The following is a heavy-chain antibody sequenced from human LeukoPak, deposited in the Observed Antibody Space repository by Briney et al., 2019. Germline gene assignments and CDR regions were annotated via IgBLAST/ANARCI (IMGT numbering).Heavy chain of an antibody. Sequence: GESLQISCQGSGYNFSDYWILWVRQVPGGGLEWLGIISPGDSDSRYSPSFRGQVTISADRSASAAYLHWRSLKASDSGIYFCARQRTVIPAAPSDSWGQGTLVTV. D-gene: IGHD2-2*01. CDR2: ISPGDSDS. CDR1: GYNFSDYW. V-gene: IGHV5-51*01. J-gene: IGHJ4*02. CDR3: ARQRTVIPAAPSDS.